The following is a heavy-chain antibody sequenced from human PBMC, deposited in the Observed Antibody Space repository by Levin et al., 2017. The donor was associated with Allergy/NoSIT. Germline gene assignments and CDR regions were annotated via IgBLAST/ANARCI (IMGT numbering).Heavy chain of an antibody. J-gene: IGHJ4*02. CDR2: IYTSGST. D-gene: IGHD3-10*01. V-gene: IGHV4-61*02. CDR1: GGSISSGSYY. Sequence: SETLSLTCTVSGGSISSGSYYWSWIRQPAGKGLEWIGRIYTSGSTNYNPSLKSRVTISVDTSKNQFSLKLSSVTAADTAVYYCARAFGRFGEFRFDYWGQGTLVTVSS. CDR3: ARAFGRFGEFRFDY.